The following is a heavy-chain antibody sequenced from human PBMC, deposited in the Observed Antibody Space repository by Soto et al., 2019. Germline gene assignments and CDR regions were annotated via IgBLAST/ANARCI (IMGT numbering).Heavy chain of an antibody. CDR1: GESVSSSSAA. V-gene: IGHV6-1*01. Sequence: SQTLSLTCALSGESVSSSSAACNSSCECPSRSYEWLGRTYYRSKWYNEYALSLQSRISINPDTAKNRFFLLLLSLTPEDAAVYYCSRDPGFDCYSCCTCYALDVWGPGTMVTVSS. CDR3: SRDPGFDCYSCCTCYALDV. J-gene: IGHJ6*02. D-gene: IGHD2-21*02. CDR2: TYYRSKWYN.